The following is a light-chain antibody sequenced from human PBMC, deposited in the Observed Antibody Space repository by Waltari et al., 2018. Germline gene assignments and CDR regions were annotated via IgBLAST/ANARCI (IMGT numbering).Light chain of an antibody. J-gene: IGLJ2*01. CDR1: TLGEKY. CDR3: QAYDTTTAHVV. Sequence: SYELTQSPSVSVSPGQTARITCPGDTLGEKYPCWYHHRPGQSPILLIYQDTKRPSGIPERFSGSSSGNTATLTISGNQATDEAHYYCQAYDTTTAHVVFGGGTKLTVL. CDR2: QDT. V-gene: IGLV3-1*01.